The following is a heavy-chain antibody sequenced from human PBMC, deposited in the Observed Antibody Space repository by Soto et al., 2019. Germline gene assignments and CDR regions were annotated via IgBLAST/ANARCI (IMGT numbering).Heavy chain of an antibody. V-gene: IGHV3-7*01. CDR2: IKEDGSEK. CDR3: AKDGSPAGFDFWSGYYGAYYYYGMDV. CDR1: GFTFSSYW. D-gene: IGHD3-3*01. Sequence: PGGSLRLSCAASGFTFSSYWMSWVRQAPGKGLEWVANIKEDGSEKYYVDSVKGRFTISRDNAKNSLYLQMNSLRAEDTAVYYCAKDGSPAGFDFWSGYYGAYYYYGMDVWGQGTTVTVSS. J-gene: IGHJ6*02.